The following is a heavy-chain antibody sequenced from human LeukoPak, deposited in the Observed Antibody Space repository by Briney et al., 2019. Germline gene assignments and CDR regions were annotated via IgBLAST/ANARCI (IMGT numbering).Heavy chain of an antibody. D-gene: IGHD6-19*01. V-gene: IGHV3-48*03. Sequence: PGGSLRLSCAASGFTFSSYEMNRVRQAPGKGLEWVSYISSGSTIYDADSVKGRFTISRDNAKNSLYLQMNSLRAEDTAVYYCARESIAVAGAPFDYWGQGTLVTVFS. CDR3: ARESIAVAGAPFDY. J-gene: IGHJ4*02. CDR1: GFTFSSYE. CDR2: ISSGSTI.